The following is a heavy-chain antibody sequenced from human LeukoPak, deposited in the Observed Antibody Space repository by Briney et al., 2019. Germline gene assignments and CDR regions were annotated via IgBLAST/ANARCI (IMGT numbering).Heavy chain of an antibody. CDR3: ARNRAGDYPYYFDY. J-gene: IGHJ4*02. D-gene: IGHD4-17*01. CDR1: GGSISSYY. CDR2: IYYSGST. V-gene: IGHV4-59*01. Sequence: SETLSLTCTVSGGSISSYYWSWIGQPPGKGLEWVGYIYYSGSTNYNPSLKSRVTISVDTSKNQFSLKLSSVTAADTAVYYCARNRAGDYPYYFDYWGQGTLVTVSS.